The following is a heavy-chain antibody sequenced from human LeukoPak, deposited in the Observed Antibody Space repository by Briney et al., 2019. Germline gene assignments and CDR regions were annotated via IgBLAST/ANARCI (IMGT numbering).Heavy chain of an antibody. D-gene: IGHD2-8*01. CDR1: GFTFSSYG. J-gene: IGHJ4*02. V-gene: IGHV3-30*02. CDR3: ARLMVTHFDY. Sequence: GGSLRLSCAASGFTFSSYGMHWVRQAPGKGLEWVAFIRYDGSNKYYADSVKGRFTISRDNSKNTLYLQMNSLRAEDTAVYYCARLMVTHFDYWGQGTLVTVSS. CDR2: IRYDGSNK.